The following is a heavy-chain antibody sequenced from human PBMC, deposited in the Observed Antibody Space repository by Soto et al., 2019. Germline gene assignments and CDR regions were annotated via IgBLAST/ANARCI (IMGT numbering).Heavy chain of an antibody. D-gene: IGHD6-19*01. CDR1: GYTFTSYG. V-gene: IGHV1-18*01. Sequence: GASVKVSCKASGYTFTSYGISWVRQAPGQGLEWMGWISAYNGNTNYAQKLQGRVTMTTDTSTSTAYMELRSLRSDDTPVYYCAIAVASTGKGAFDIWGQGTMVTVSS. CDR3: AIAVASTGKGAFDI. J-gene: IGHJ3*02. CDR2: ISAYNGNT.